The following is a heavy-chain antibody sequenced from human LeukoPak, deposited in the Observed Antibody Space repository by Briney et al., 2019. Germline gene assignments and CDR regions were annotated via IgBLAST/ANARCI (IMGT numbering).Heavy chain of an antibody. CDR2: IYYSGST. Sequence: SETLSLTCTVSGGSISYYYWSWIRQPPGKGLEWIGNIYYSGSTNHNPSLKSRVTISVDTSKNQFSLKLSSVTAADTAVYYCARGSSWYYFDYWGQGTLVTVSS. V-gene: IGHV4-59*08. J-gene: IGHJ4*02. CDR3: ARGSSWYYFDY. CDR1: GGSISYYY. D-gene: IGHD6-13*01.